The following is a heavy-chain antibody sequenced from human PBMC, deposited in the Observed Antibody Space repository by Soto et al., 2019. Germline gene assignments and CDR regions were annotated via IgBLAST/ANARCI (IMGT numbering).Heavy chain of an antibody. CDR1: GDTLTGYY. Sequence: ASVKVSCKVAGDTLTGYYMHWVRQAPGQGLEWMGWINPNSGGTNYAQEFQGRVTMTRDTSISTAYMELSRLRSDDTAVFYCARDKRFDHTVPYYYGLHVWGQGSKVNVCS. CDR3: ARDKRFDHTVPYYYGLHV. J-gene: IGHJ6*02. V-gene: IGHV1-2*02. CDR2: INPNSGGT. D-gene: IGHD3-16*01.